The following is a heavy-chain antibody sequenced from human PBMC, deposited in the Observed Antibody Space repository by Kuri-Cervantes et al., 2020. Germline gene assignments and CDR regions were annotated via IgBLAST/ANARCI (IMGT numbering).Heavy chain of an antibody. J-gene: IGHJ3*02. CDR2: IYYSGST. CDR3: ARSDGYIYYAFDI. CDR1: GGSISSSSYY. Sequence: GSLRLSCTVSGGSISSSSYYWGWIRQPPGKGLEWIGNIYYSGSTYYNPSLKSRVTISVDTSKNQFSLKLGSVTAADTAVYYCARSDGYIYYAFDIWGQGTMVTVSS. V-gene: IGHV4-39*01. D-gene: IGHD5-24*01.